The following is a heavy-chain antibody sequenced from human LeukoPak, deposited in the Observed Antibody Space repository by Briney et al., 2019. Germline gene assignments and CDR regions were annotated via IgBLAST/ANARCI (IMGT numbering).Heavy chain of an antibody. Sequence: SVKVSCKASGFTFTSSAMQWVRQARGQRLEWIGWIVVGSGNTNYAQKFQERVTITRDMSTSTAYMELSSLRSEDTAVYYCARAVKQWLVPLGLYWGQGTLVTVSS. CDR2: IVVGSGNT. J-gene: IGHJ4*02. V-gene: IGHV1-58*02. D-gene: IGHD6-19*01. CDR1: GFTFTSSA. CDR3: ARAVKQWLVPLGLY.